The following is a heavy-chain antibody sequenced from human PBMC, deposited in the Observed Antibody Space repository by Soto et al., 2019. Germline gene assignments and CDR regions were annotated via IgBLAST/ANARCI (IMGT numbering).Heavy chain of an antibody. V-gene: IGHV3-33*01. Sequence: QVQLVESGGGVVQPGRSLRLSCAASGFTFSSYGMHWVRQAPGKGLEWVAVIWYDGSNKYYADSVKGRFTISRDNSKNALYLQMNSLRAEDTAVYYCAREGGSSGWYGSYYGMDVWGQGTTVTVSS. CDR2: IWYDGSNK. J-gene: IGHJ6*02. CDR1: GFTFSSYG. D-gene: IGHD6-19*01. CDR3: AREGGSSGWYGSYYGMDV.